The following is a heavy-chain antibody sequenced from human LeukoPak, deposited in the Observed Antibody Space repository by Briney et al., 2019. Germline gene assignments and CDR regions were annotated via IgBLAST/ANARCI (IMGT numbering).Heavy chain of an antibody. D-gene: IGHD7-27*01. Sequence: GGSLRLSCAVSGFTFSDYYMSWIRQAPGRGLEWVSYISSSGNTIYYADSVKGRFTISRDNAKNSLYLQMNSLRAEDTAVYYCARGTRWLTGPPDYWGQGTLVTVSS. V-gene: IGHV3-11*04. CDR1: GFTFSDYY. J-gene: IGHJ4*02. CDR2: ISSSGNTI. CDR3: ARGTRWLTGPPDY.